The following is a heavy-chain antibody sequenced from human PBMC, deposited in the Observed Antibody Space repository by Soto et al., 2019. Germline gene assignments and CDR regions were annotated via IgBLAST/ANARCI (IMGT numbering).Heavy chain of an antibody. D-gene: IGHD2-21*02. V-gene: IGHV3-23*01. CDR3: AKGSHEYCGGDCSPFDY. J-gene: IGHJ4*02. Sequence: PGGSLRLSCAASGFTFSSYAMSWVRQAPGKGLEWVSAISGSGGSTYYADSVKGRFTISRDNSKNTLYLQMNSLRAEDTAVYYCAKGSHEYCGGDCSPFDYWGQGTLVTVSS. CDR2: ISGSGGST. CDR1: GFTFSSYA.